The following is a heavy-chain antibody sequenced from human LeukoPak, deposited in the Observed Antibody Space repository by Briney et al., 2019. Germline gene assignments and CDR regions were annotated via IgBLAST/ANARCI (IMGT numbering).Heavy chain of an antibody. CDR2: IYYSGST. V-gene: IGHV4-59*01. D-gene: IGHD6-19*01. CDR3: ARSDYSSGWYRAFDI. CDR1: GGSISSYY. Sequence: PSETLSLTCTVSGGSISSYYWSWIRQPPGKGLEWIGYIYYSGSTNYNPSLKSRVTISVDTSKNQFSLKLSSVTAADTAVYYCARSDYSSGWYRAFDIWGQGTMVTVSS. J-gene: IGHJ3*02.